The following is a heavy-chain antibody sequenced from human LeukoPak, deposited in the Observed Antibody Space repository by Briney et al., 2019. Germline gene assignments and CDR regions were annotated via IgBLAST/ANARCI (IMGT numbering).Heavy chain of an antibody. CDR2: IYYSGST. D-gene: IGHD3-3*01. CDR1: GGSISSGDYY. CDR3: ARDSYDFWSGYYSPSDV. V-gene: IGHV4-30-4*08. J-gene: IGHJ6*04. Sequence: SQTLSLTCTVSGGSISSGDYYWSWIRQPPGKGLKWIGYIYYSGSTYYNPSLKSRVTIPVDTSKNQFSLKLSSVTAADTAVYYCARDSYDFWSGYYSPSDVWGKGTTVTVSS.